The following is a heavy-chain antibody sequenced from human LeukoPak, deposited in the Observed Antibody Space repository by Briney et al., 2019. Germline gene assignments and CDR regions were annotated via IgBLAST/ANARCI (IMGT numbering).Heavy chain of an antibody. V-gene: IGHV3-30*02. Sequence: GGSLRLSCVASGFTFSRYGMHWVRQAPGKGLEWVAVIWYDGSNKYYGDSVKGRFTISRDNSKNTLYLQMNSLRAEDTAVYYCAKVPHGDYAVDYWGQGTLVTVSS. CDR2: IWYDGSNK. CDR3: AKVPHGDYAVDY. J-gene: IGHJ4*02. CDR1: GFTFSRYG. D-gene: IGHD4-17*01.